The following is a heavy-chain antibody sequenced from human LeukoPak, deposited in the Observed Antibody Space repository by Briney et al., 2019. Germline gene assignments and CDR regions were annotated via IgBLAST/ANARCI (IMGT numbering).Heavy chain of an antibody. CDR2: IKSKTDGGTT. J-gene: IGHJ4*02. CDR1: GFTFSNAW. V-gene: IGHV3-15*01. Sequence: GGSLRLSCAASGFTFSNAWMSWVRQAPGKGLEWVGRIKSKTDGGTTDYAAPVKGRFTISRDDSKNTLYLQMSSLKTEDTAVYYCTTDLPSSSGWYTPLVYWGQGTLVTVSS. CDR3: TTDLPSSSGWYTPLVY. D-gene: IGHD6-19*01.